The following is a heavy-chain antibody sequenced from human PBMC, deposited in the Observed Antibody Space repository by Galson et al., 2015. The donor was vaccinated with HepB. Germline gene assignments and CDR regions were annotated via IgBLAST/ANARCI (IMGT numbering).Heavy chain of an antibody. D-gene: IGHD6-13*01. CDR2: VDPEDGET. CDR1: GYTFTDYY. CDR3: ATSRSYDYYGMDV. V-gene: IGHV1-69-2*01. Sequence: VKVSCKVSGYTFTDYYMHWVQQAPGKGLEWMGLVDPEDGETIYAEKFQGRVTITADTSTDTAYMELSSLRSEDTAVYYCATSRSYDYYGMDVWGQGTTVTVSS. J-gene: IGHJ6*02.